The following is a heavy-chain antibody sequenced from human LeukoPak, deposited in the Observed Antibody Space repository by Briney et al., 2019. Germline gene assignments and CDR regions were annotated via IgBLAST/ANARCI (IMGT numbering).Heavy chain of an antibody. CDR2: IYPGDSDT. CDR3: ARLRIAAASSPYYFDY. Sequence: GESLKISCKGSGYSFTGYWIGWVRQMPGKGLEWMGIIYPGDSDTRYSPSFQGQVTISADKSISTAYLQWSSLKVSDTAVYYCARLRIAAASSPYYFDYWGQGTLVTVSS. CDR1: GYSFTGYW. J-gene: IGHJ4*02. D-gene: IGHD6-13*01. V-gene: IGHV5-51*01.